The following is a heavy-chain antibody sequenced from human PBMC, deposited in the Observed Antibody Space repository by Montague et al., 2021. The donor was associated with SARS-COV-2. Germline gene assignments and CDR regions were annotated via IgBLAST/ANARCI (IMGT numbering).Heavy chain of an antibody. CDR3: ARLKRYFDSSGSPSAFDX. CDR1: GGSITNNIDY. V-gene: IGHV4-39*02. D-gene: IGHD3-22*01. J-gene: IGHJ3*01. Sequence: SETLSLTSTVSGGSITNNIDYWAWIRQPPGKGLEWIGSIYYTGNTYYNPSLKSRVTISVVTSKNHFTLKLSSVTAAETAVYYCARLKRYFDSSGSPSAFDXWGQGTKVTVSS. CDR2: IYYTGNT.